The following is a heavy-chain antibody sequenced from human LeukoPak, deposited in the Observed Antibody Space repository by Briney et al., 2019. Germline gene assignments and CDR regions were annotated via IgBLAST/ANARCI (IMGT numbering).Heavy chain of an antibody. CDR2: FYYSGSA. J-gene: IGHJ6*02. Sequence: PGGSLRLSCAASGITFSNLAMSGVRQPPGKGLVWIGSFYYSGSAYYNPPLVSRDTIAVDTSRNQFSLKLSSVTAADTAVYYCARHLVSGCIVGSTCGHYYGMDVWGQGSTVTVSS. V-gene: IGHV4-39*01. D-gene: IGHD1-26*01. CDR1: GITFSNLA. CDR3: ARHLVSGCIVGSTCGHYYGMDV.